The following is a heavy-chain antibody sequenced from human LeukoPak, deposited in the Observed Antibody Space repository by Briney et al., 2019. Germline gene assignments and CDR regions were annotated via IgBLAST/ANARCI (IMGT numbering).Heavy chain of an antibody. J-gene: IGHJ4*02. CDR2: FDPEDGET. V-gene: IGHV1-24*01. D-gene: IGHD6-19*01. CDR1: GYTLTELS. Sequence: ASVKVSCKVSGYTLTELSMHWVRQAPGKGLEWMGGFDPEDGETIYAQKFQGRVTMTEDTSTDTAYMELSSLRSEDTAVYYCATAFSSVAGADYWGQGTLVTVSS. CDR3: ATAFSSVAGADY.